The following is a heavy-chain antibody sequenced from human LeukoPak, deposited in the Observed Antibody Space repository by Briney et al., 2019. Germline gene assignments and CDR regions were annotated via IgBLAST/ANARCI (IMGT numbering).Heavy chain of an antibody. CDR2: ISWNSGSI. CDR3: AKARLASTLFDY. CDR1: GFTFDDYA. Sequence: PGGSLRLSCAASGFTFDDYAMHWVRQAPGKGLEWVSGISWNSGSIGYADSVKGRFTISRDNAKNSLYLQMNSLRAEDTALYYCAKARLASTLFDYWGQGTLVTVSS. J-gene: IGHJ4*02. D-gene: IGHD6-19*01. V-gene: IGHV3-9*01.